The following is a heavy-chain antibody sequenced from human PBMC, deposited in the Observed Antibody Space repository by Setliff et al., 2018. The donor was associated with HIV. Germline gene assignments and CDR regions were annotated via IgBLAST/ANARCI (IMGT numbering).Heavy chain of an antibody. CDR2: IYISGSA. J-gene: IGHJ6*03. CDR3: ARGVASYYYYMDV. Sequence: LSLTCTVSGGSISSGSYYWSWIRQPAGKGLEWIGHIYISGSANYNPSLKSRVTISVDTSKNQFSLKLSSVTAADTAVYYCARGVASYYYYMDVWGKGTTVTVSS. CDR1: GGSISSGSYY. D-gene: IGHD5-12*01. V-gene: IGHV4-61*09.